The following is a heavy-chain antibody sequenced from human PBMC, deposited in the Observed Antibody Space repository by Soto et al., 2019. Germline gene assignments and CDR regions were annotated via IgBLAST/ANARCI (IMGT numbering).Heavy chain of an antibody. V-gene: IGHV4-31*03. J-gene: IGHJ6*03. Sequence: QVQLQESGPGLVKPSQTLSLTCTVSGGSISSGGYYWSWIRQHPGKGLECIGYIYYSGSTYCNPYLKRRVTISVDTSKNQFSLKLSSVTAADTAVYYCARALLVVSAADYDYMDVWGKGTTVTVSS. D-gene: IGHD2-2*01. CDR1: GGSISSGGYY. CDR3: ARALLVVSAADYDYMDV. CDR2: IYYSGST.